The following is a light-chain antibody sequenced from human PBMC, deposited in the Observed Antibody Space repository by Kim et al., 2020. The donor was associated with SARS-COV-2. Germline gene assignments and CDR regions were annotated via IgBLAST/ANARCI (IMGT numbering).Light chain of an antibody. J-gene: IGKJ2*01. CDR3: QQSFKTPYT. CDR1: QSVNTY. Sequence: DIQMTQSPSSLPTSVGDSVTITCRAGQSVNTYLNWYQHKPGRAPKLLIYAATILQYGVPSRFSGSGSGTDFTLTISSLQPEDFATYYCQQSFKTPYTFGQGTKLEI. V-gene: IGKV1-39*01. CDR2: AAT.